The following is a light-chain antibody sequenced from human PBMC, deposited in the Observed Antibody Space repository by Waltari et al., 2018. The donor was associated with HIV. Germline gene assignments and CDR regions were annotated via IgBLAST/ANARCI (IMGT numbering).Light chain of an antibody. CDR3: SSFANRDGFYVL. Sequence: QSALTQPPSASGSPGQSVTPSSTGTNSDIGTYDNVCWYQQHPGKAPKLVISEVTKRPSGVSDRFSGSKSGNTAFLTVSGLQAEDEADYYCSSFANRDGFYVLFGGGTRLTVL. CDR1: NSDIGTYDN. CDR2: EVT. J-gene: IGLJ2*01. V-gene: IGLV2-8*01.